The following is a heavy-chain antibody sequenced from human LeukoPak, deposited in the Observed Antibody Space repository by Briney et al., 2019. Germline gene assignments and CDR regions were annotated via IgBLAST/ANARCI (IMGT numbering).Heavy chain of an antibody. J-gene: IGHJ4*02. CDR2: INHSGST. V-gene: IGHV4-34*01. Sequence: SETLSLTCAVYGGSFSGYYWSWIRQPPGKGLEWIGEINHSGSTNYNPSLKSRVTISVDTSKNQFSLKLSSVTAADTAVYYCARGNGDGYNFDYWGQGTLVTVSS. CDR1: GGSFSGYY. CDR3: ARGNGDGYNFDY. D-gene: IGHD5-24*01.